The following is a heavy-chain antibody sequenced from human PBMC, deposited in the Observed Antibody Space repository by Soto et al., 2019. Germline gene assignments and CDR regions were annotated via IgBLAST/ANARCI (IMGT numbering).Heavy chain of an antibody. J-gene: IGHJ4*02. CDR1: GYTFSSRA. CDR2: IDGGGTT. CDR3: ATLLGFSSGGSWYSHVADY. D-gene: IGHD2-8*02. Sequence: EVHLWESGGDLVQPGGSLRVPCVGSGYTFSSRAMSWVRQAPGKGLEWDSGIDGGGTTDYADSVKGRFTISRDNSQDTLYLQMNSLRAEDTAVYYCATLLGFSSGGSWYSHVADYWGQGTLVTVSS. V-gene: IGHV3-23*01.